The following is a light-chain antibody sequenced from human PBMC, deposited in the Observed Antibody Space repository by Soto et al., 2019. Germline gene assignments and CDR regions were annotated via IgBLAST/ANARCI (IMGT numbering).Light chain of an antibody. Sequence: DIQMTQSPSTLSASVGDRVTITCRASQSISSWLAWYQQKPGKAPNLLIYKASRLESVVPSRFSGSGSGTEFTLTISSLQPDDFATYYCQKYNSYPLTFGGGTKVEIK. CDR2: KAS. J-gene: IGKJ4*01. CDR1: QSISSW. V-gene: IGKV1-5*03. CDR3: QKYNSYPLT.